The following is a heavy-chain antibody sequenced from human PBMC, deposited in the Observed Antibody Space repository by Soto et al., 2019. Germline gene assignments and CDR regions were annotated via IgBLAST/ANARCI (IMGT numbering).Heavy chain of an antibody. CDR1: GFTFSSYA. V-gene: IGHV3-30-3*01. D-gene: IGHD4-17*01. J-gene: IGHJ5*01. Sequence: QVQLVESGGGVVQPGRSLRLSCAASGFTFSSYAMHWVRQAPGKGLEWVAVISYDGSNKYYADSVKGRFTISRDNSENTLYLRMNRLRAEDTAVYYCARARGYCGVSPWFGSWGQGTLVTVSS. CDR3: ARARGYCGVSPWFGS. CDR2: ISYDGSNK.